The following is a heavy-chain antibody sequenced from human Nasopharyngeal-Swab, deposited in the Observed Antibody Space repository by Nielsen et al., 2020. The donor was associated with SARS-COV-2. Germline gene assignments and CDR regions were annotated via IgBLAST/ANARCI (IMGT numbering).Heavy chain of an antibody. Sequence: SGPTLVKPTQTLTLTCTFSGFSLSTSGMCVSWIRQPPGKALEWLALIDWADDKYYSTSLKARLTISRDTSKNQVVLTMTNMDPVDTATYFCARIPGGDFHLDYWGQGSLVTVSS. CDR3: ARIPGGDFHLDY. J-gene: IGHJ4*02. V-gene: IGHV2-70*01. D-gene: IGHD4-17*01. CDR2: IDWADDK. CDR1: GFSLSTSGMC.